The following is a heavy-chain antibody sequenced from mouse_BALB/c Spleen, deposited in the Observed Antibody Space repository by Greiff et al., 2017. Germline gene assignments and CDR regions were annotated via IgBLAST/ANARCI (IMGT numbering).Heavy chain of an antibody. CDR2: ISNGGGST. CDR3: ARSGYYDYWYFDV. D-gene: IGHD2-3*01. Sequence: EVKLVESGGGLVQPGGSLKLSCAASGFTFSSYTMSWVRQTPEKRLEWVAYISNGGGSTYYPDTVKGRFTISRDNAKNTLYLQMSSLKSEDTAMYYCARSGYYDYWYFDVWGAGTTVTVSS. V-gene: IGHV5-12-2*01. CDR1: GFTFSSYT. J-gene: IGHJ1*01.